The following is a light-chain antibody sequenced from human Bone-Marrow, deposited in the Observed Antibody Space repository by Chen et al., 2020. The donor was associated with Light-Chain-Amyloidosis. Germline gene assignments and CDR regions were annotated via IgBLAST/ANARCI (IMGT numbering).Light chain of an antibody. V-gene: IGLV3-21*02. CDR1: NIGSTS. CDR2: DDS. CDR3: QVWDRSSDRPV. J-gene: IGLJ3*02. Sequence: SYVLTQPSSVSVAPGQTATIACGGNNIGSTSVHWYQQTPGQAPPLVVYDDSDRPSGIPERLSGSNSGNTATLTISRVEAGDEADYSCQVWDRSSDRPVFGGGTKLTVL.